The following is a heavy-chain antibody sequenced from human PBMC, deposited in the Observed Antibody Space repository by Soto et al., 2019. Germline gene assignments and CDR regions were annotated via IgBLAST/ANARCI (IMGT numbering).Heavy chain of an antibody. CDR3: ARSPLWFGKSEPGLDP. Sequence: ASVKVSCKASGYTFTSYGISWVRQAPGQGLEWMGWISAYNGNTNYAQKLQGRVTMTTDTSTSTAYMELRSLRSDDTAVYYCARSPLWFGKSEPGLDPWGQGTLVTVSS. D-gene: IGHD3-10*01. CDR2: ISAYNGNT. CDR1: GYTFTSYG. V-gene: IGHV1-18*01. J-gene: IGHJ5*02.